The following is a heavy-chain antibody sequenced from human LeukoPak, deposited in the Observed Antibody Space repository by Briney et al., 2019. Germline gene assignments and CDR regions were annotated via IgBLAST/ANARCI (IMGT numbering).Heavy chain of an antibody. CDR2: IWYDGSNK. V-gene: IGHV3-30*02. CDR3: AKDISYYDSSGYPGSY. J-gene: IGHJ4*02. Sequence: GGSLRLSCAASGFTFSSYGMHWVRQAPGKGLEWVAFIWYDGSNKYYADSVKGRFTISRDNSKNTLYLQMNSLRAEDTAVYYCAKDISYYDSSGYPGSYWGQGTLVTVSS. CDR1: GFTFSSYG. D-gene: IGHD3-22*01.